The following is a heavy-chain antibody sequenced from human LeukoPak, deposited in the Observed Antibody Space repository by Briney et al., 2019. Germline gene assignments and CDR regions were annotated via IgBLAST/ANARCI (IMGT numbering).Heavy chain of an antibody. D-gene: IGHD6-13*01. V-gene: IGHV1-3*01. CDR2: INGDNGNT. Sequence: EASVKVSCKASGYTITSYAIHWVRQAPGQRLEWMGWINGDNGNTKYSQKFQGRVTITGDASASTAYMELSSLRSEDTAVFYCARTGSSRWHGDHYYFDYWGQGTLVTVSS. J-gene: IGHJ4*02. CDR1: GYTITSYA. CDR3: ARTGSSRWHGDHYYFDY.